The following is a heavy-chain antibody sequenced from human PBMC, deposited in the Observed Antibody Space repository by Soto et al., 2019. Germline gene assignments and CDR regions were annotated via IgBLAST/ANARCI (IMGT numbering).Heavy chain of an antibody. CDR1: GFTFSTYA. J-gene: IGHJ3*02. Sequence: GGSLRLSCAASGFTFSTYAMNWVRQAPGKGLEWVSAISGSGGTTYYADSVQGRFTISRDNSINTLYLQMNSLRPEDTAVYYCAHPRGDGVCDPYDIWGQGA. V-gene: IGHV3-23*01. D-gene: IGHD4-17*01. CDR2: ISGSGGTT. CDR3: AHPRGDGVCDPYDI.